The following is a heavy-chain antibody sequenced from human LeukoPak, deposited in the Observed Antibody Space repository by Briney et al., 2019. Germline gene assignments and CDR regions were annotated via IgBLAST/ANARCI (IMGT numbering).Heavy chain of an antibody. J-gene: IGHJ6*02. Sequence: GGSLGLSCAASGFTFNTYGMHWVRQAPGKGLEWVAVIWYDGSNKYYADSVEGRFTISRDNSKNTLYLQMNRLRAEDTAVYYCARDRDCSGGSCYYYYYGMDVWGQGTTVTVSS. CDR3: ARDRDCSGGSCYYYYYGMDV. CDR1: GFTFNTYG. D-gene: IGHD2-15*01. V-gene: IGHV3-33*01. CDR2: IWYDGSNK.